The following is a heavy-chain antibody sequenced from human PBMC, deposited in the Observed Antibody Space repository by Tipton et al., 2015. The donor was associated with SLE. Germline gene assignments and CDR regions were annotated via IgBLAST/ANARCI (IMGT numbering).Heavy chain of an antibody. D-gene: IGHD3-10*01. Sequence: TLSLTCTVSGGSISSYYWSWIRQPPGKGMEWIGYIYYSGSTNYNPSLKSRVTISLDTSKNQFSLKLSSVTAADTAVYYCARGGVVGFHPSAFDIWGQGTMVTVSS. J-gene: IGHJ3*02. CDR2: IYYSGST. CDR3: ARGGVVGFHPSAFDI. V-gene: IGHV4-59*01. CDR1: GGSISSYY.